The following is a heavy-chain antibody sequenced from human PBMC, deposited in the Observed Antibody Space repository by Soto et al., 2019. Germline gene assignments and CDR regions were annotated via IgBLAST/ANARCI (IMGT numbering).Heavy chain of an antibody. Sequence: HPGGSLRLSCAASGFTFSNYSMNWVRQAPGKGLEWVSYISSSSSTIFYADSVKGRFTISRDNAKNSLYLQMNSLRAEDTAVYYCARYGQDSSLVPAANSIYYYGMDVWGQGTTVTVSS. D-gene: IGHD2-2*01. CDR2: ISSSSSTI. CDR3: ARYGQDSSLVPAANSIYYYGMDV. CDR1: GFTFSNYS. J-gene: IGHJ6*02. V-gene: IGHV3-48*01.